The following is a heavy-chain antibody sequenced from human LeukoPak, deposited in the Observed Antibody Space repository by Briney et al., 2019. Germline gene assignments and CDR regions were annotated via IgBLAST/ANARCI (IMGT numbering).Heavy chain of an antibody. CDR2: ISYDGSNK. CDR3: NPLEDTAMVTIIDY. J-gene: IGHJ4*02. D-gene: IGHD5-18*01. CDR1: GFTFSSYA. Sequence: PGGSLRLSCAAAGFTFSSYAMHWVRQAPGKGLEWVAVISYDGSNKYYADSVKGRFTISRDNSENTLYLQMNSLRAEDTAVYYCNPLEDTAMVTIIDYWGQGTLVTVSS. V-gene: IGHV3-30*04.